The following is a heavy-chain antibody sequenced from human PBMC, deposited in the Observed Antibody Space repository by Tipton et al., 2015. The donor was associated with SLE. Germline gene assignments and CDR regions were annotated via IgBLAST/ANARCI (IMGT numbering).Heavy chain of an antibody. CDR1: GGSISSYY. Sequence: TLSLTCTVSGGSISSYYWSWIRQPPGKGLEWIGYIYYSGSTNYNPSLKSRVTISVDTSKNQFSLKLSSVTAAGTAVYYCARSGYTVTYGMDVWGKGTTVTVSS. V-gene: IGHV4-59*01. CDR3: ARSGYTVTYGMDV. D-gene: IGHD4-17*01. J-gene: IGHJ6*04. CDR2: IYYSGST.